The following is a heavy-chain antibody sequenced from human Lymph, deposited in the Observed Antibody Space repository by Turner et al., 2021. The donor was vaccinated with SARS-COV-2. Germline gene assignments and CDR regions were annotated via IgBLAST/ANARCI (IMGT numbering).Heavy chain of an antibody. CDR1: GGTFSSYA. CDR3: ARDSPYCSSTSCYDP. Sequence: QVQLVQSGAEVKKPGSSVKVSCKASGGTFSSYAITWVRQAPGQGLGWMGGIIPILAIANYAQKFQGRVTITADKSTSTAYMELSSLRSEDTAVYYCARDSPYCSSTSCYDPWGQGTLVTVS. D-gene: IGHD2-2*01. J-gene: IGHJ5*02. CDR2: IIPILAIA. V-gene: IGHV1-69*10.